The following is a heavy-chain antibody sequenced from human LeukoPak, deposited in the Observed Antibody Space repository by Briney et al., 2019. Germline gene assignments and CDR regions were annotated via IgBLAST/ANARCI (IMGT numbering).Heavy chain of an antibody. CDR1: GYTFTSYG. V-gene: IGHV1-2*06. D-gene: IGHD3-10*01. CDR3: ARGTSWFGGIDY. J-gene: IGHJ4*02. Sequence: ASVKVSCKASGYTFTSYGISWVRQAPGQGLEWMGRINPNSGGTNYAQKFQGRVTMTRDTSISTAYMELSRLRSDDTAVYYCARGTSWFGGIDYWGQGTLVTVSS. CDR2: INPNSGGT.